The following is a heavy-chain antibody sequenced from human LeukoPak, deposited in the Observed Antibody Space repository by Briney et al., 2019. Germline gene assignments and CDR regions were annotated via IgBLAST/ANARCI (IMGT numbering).Heavy chain of an antibody. V-gene: IGHV4-34*01. CDR2: INHSGST. CDR3: ARHAGGYYGSGSYSANDY. D-gene: IGHD3-10*01. CDR1: GGSFSGYY. Sequence: SETLSLTCAVYGGSFSGYYWSWIRQPPGKGLEWIGEINHSGSTNYNPSLKSRVTISVDTSKNQFSLKLSSVTAADTAVYYCARHAGGYYGSGSYSANDYWGQGTLVTVSS. J-gene: IGHJ4*02.